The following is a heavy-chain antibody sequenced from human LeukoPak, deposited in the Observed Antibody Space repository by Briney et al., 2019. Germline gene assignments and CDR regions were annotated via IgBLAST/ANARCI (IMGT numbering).Heavy chain of an antibody. CDR2: IYSGGST. CDR3: AKDLAGGRDFDPYDAFDI. CDR1: GFTVSSNY. Sequence: GGSLRLSCAASGFTVSSNYMSWVRQAPGKGLEWVSVIYSGGSTYYADSVKGRFTISRDNSKNTLYLQMNSLRAEDTAVYYCAKDLAGGRDFDPYDAFDIWGQGTMVTVSS. V-gene: IGHV3-53*01. J-gene: IGHJ3*02. D-gene: IGHD3-10*01.